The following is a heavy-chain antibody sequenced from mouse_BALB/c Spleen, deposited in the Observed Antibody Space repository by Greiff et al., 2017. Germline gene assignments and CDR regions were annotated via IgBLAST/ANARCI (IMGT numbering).Heavy chain of an antibody. CDR3: ARLGNWEAMDY. J-gene: IGHJ4*01. CDR1: GFTFSSFG. D-gene: IGHD4-1*01. Sequence: DVHLVESGGGLVQPGGSRKLSCAASGFTFSSFGMHWVRQAPEKGLEWVAYISSGSSTIYYADTVKGRFTISRDNPKNTLFLQMTSLRSEDTAMYYCARLGNWEAMDYWGQGTSVTVSS. V-gene: IGHV5-17*02. CDR2: ISSGSSTI.